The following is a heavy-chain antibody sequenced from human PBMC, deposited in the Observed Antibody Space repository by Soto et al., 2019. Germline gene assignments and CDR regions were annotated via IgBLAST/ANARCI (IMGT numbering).Heavy chain of an antibody. V-gene: IGHV3-23*01. CDR3: AQNDCGYTTCQLIDP. Sequence: EVQLMESGGGLVQPGGSLRLACAASGFTFSDYAMSWVRQAPGKGLEWVSAISGAGNSASHASSVQGRFVISRDNSKNTLLLQMNSLRAEDTAAHYCAQNDCGYTTCQLIDPWGQGTLVTVSS. CDR1: GFTFSDYA. CDR2: ISGAGNSA. D-gene: IGHD2-21*01. J-gene: IGHJ5*02.